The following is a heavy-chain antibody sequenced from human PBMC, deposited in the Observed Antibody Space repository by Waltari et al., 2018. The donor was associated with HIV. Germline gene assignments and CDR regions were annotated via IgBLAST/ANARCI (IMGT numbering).Heavy chain of an antibody. CDR2: ISDDSSFI. J-gene: IGHJ3*01. V-gene: IGHV3-21*06. CDR1: GFPFTREG. CDR3: GAFLCAEDCRDGFDV. D-gene: IGHD2-15*01. Sequence: ESGGGRAKPGGTLKLSCAGSGFPFTREGGSLIRQTPGRGLEWISSISDDSSFIYYADSVKGRFTVSRDNVRNSVFLQINDVRAEDTATYFCGAFLCAEDCRDGFDVWGQGTMVTVS.